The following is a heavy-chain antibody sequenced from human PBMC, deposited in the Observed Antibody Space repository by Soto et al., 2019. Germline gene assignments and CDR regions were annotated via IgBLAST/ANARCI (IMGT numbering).Heavy chain of an antibody. V-gene: IGHV1-69*06. J-gene: IGHJ4*02. Sequence: QVQLVQSGAEVKKPGSSVKVSCKASGGTFSSYAISWVRQAPGQGLEWMGGIIPIFGTANYAQKFQGRVTITADISTSTAYTELSSLRSGATAVYCCAREGGVGATTGWDWGQGTLVTVSS. CDR3: AREGGVGATTGWD. CDR2: IIPIFGTA. D-gene: IGHD1-26*01. CDR1: GGTFSSYA.